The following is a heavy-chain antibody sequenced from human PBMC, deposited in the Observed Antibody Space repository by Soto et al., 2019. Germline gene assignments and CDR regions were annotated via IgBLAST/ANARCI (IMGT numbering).Heavy chain of an antibody. CDR2: ISFDGNDK. V-gene: IGHV3-30*18. CDR1: RFSFNIYR. Sequence: QVQLVESGGGVVQPGRSLRLSCAASRFSFNIYRMHWVRQAPGKGLEWVAVISFDGNDKYYADSVKGRFTISRDNSKNXLYLQMNSLRAEDTAVYHCAKDLDTDYGDEYYFDYWGQGTLVTVSS. D-gene: IGHD4-17*01. CDR3: AKDLDTDYGDEYYFDY. J-gene: IGHJ4*02.